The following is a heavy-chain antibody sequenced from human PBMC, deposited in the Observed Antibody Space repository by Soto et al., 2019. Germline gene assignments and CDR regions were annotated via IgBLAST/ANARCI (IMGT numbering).Heavy chain of an antibody. CDR1: GFTFSSCG. CDR3: ASEWAGVAAAGTLFC. Sequence: QVQLVESGGGVVQPGRSLRLSCAASGFTFSSCGMHWVRQAPGKGLEWVAVIWYDGSNKYYADSVKGRFTISRDNSKNTLYLQMNSLRAEDTAVYYCASEWAGVAAAGTLFCWGQGTLVTVSS. CDR2: IWYDGSNK. J-gene: IGHJ4*02. V-gene: IGHV3-33*01. D-gene: IGHD6-13*01.